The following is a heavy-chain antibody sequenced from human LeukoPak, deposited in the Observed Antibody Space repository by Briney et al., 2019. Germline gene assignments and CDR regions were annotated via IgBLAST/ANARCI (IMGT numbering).Heavy chain of an antibody. Sequence: GASVKVSCKASGYTFTSYYMHWVRQAPGRGLEWMGIINPSGGNTSYAQKFQGRVTITRNTSISTAYMELSSLRSEDTAVYYCARGGYSGKFDPWGQGTLVTVSS. J-gene: IGHJ5*02. CDR3: ARGGYSGKFDP. CDR1: GYTFTSYY. V-gene: IGHV1-46*01. D-gene: IGHD6-13*01. CDR2: INPSGGNT.